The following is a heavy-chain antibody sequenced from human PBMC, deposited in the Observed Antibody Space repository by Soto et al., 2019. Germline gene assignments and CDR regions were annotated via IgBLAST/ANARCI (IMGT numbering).Heavy chain of an antibody. D-gene: IGHD3-10*01. CDR2: IVVGSGNT. CDR3: ARTGFYYYGSGSPVAVDY. V-gene: IGHV1-58*01. J-gene: IGHJ4*02. CDR1: GFTFTSSA. Sequence: SVKVSCKASGFTFTSSAVQWVRQARGQRLEWIGWIVVGSGNTNYAQKLQGRVTMTTDTSTSTAYMELRSLRSDDTAVYYCARTGFYYYGSGSPVAVDYWGQGTLVTVSS.